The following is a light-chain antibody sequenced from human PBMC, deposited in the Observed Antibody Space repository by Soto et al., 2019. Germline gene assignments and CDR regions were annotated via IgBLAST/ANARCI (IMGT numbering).Light chain of an antibody. V-gene: IGKV3-11*01. CDR2: DAS. CDR1: QSVSSY. J-gene: IGKJ5*01. CDR3: QQRSNWPPTIT. Sequence: EIVLTQSPATLSLSPGERATLSCRASQSVSSYLAWYQQKPGQAPRLLIYDASNRATGIPARFSGSGSGTDFTLTISSLEPEDFAVYYCQQRSNWPPTITFGKGTRLEIK.